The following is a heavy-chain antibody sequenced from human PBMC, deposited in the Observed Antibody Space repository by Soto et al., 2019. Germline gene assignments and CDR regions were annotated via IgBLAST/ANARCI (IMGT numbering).Heavy chain of an antibody. CDR3: ASDLPSVSGRPGGWFDP. Sequence: VQLVESGGGLVQPGGSLRLSCAASGFTFSRYWMSWVRQAPGKGLEWVANIRQDGSEKSYVDSVKGRFTISRDNAKNSLYLQMNSLRAEDTAVYFCASDLPSVSGRPGGWFDPWGQGTLVTVSS. CDR1: GFTFSRYW. V-gene: IGHV3-7*01. CDR2: IRQDGSEK. D-gene: IGHD1-26*01. J-gene: IGHJ5*02.